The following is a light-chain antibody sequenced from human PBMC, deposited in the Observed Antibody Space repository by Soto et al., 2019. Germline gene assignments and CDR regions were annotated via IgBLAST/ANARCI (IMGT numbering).Light chain of an antibody. Sequence: QSALTQPASVSGSPGQSITISCTGTSSDIGSYDYVSWYQQHPDKAPKLIIFNVFNRPSGLSNRFSGSKSANTASLSISGLQADDEAIYFCSSYTTGSTLFGGGTKLTVL. CDR3: SSYTTGSTL. J-gene: IGLJ2*01. CDR2: NVF. CDR1: SSDIGSYDY. V-gene: IGLV2-14*01.